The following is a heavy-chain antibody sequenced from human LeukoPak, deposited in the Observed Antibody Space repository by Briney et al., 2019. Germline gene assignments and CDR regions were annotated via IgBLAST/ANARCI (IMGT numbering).Heavy chain of an antibody. CDR2: IIPIFGTA. CDR1: GGTLSSYA. V-gene: IGHV1-69*13. D-gene: IGHD4-11*01. CDR3: ARENDYTKALDY. Sequence: SVKVSCKASGGTLSSYAISWVRQAPGQGLEWMGGIIPIFGTANYAQKFQGRVTITADESTSTAYMELSSLRSEDTAVYYCARENDYTKALDYWGQGTLVTVSS. J-gene: IGHJ4*02.